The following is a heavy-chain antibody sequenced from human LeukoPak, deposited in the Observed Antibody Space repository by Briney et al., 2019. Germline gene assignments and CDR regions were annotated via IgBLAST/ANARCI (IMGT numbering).Heavy chain of an antibody. V-gene: IGHV1-18*01. Sequence: ASVKVSCKASGYTFTSYGISWVRQAPGLGLEWMGWISAYNGNTNYAQKLQGRVTMTTDTSTSTAYMELRSLRSDDTAVYYCARSMRGMGATTGDFDYWGQGTLVTVSS. CDR3: ARSMRGMGATTGDFDY. J-gene: IGHJ4*02. D-gene: IGHD1-26*01. CDR2: ISAYNGNT. CDR1: GYTFTSYG.